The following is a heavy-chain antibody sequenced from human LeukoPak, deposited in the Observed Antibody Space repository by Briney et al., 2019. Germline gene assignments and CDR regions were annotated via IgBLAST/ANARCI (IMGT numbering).Heavy chain of an antibody. V-gene: IGHV4-59*01. CDR1: GASISTYY. D-gene: IGHD6-19*01. CDR2: IQNTGAT. CDR3: AKHGSGWSFDY. J-gene: IGHJ4*02. Sequence: SETLSLTCTVSGASISTYYWGWLRQPPGKGLEWGRYIQNTGATNSNPSLKSRVSISKDTSKNQFSLKMSSVTAADTAVYYCAKHGSGWSFDYWGQGTLVTVSS.